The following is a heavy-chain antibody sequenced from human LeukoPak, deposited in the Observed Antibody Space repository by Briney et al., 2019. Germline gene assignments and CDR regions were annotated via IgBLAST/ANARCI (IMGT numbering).Heavy chain of an antibody. CDR2: IKQDGSEK. CDR3: AREGDFWSPPRSGMDV. D-gene: IGHD3-3*01. CDR1: GFTFSSYW. V-gene: IGHV3-7*01. Sequence: GGSLRLSCAASGFTFSSYWMSWVRQAPGKGLEWVANIKQDGSEKYYVDSVKGRFTISRDNAKNSLYLQMNSLRAEDTAVYYCAREGDFWSPPRSGMDVWGQGTTVTVSS. J-gene: IGHJ6*02.